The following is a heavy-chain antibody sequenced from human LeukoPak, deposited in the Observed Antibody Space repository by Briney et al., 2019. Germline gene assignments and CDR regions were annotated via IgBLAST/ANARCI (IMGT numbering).Heavy chain of an antibody. J-gene: IGHJ4*02. Sequence: GGSLGLSCAASGFTFSSDAMHWVRQAPGKGLEWVAVISYDGSNKYYADSVKGRFTISRDNSKNTLYLQMNSLRAEDTAVYYCARETQLWLQNDYWGQGTLVTVSS. V-gene: IGHV3-30-3*01. D-gene: IGHD5-18*01. CDR3: ARETQLWLQNDY. CDR1: GFTFSSDA. CDR2: ISYDGSNK.